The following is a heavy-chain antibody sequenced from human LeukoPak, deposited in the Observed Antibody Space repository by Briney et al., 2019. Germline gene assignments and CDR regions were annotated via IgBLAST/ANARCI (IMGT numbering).Heavy chain of an antibody. CDR1: GFTFSSYS. CDR3: ARDWTGYSSGWYRRNYYGMDV. J-gene: IGHJ6*02. Sequence: GGSLRLSCAASGFTFSSYSMNWVRQAPGKGLEWVSSISSSSYIYYADSVKGRFTISRDNAKNSLYLQMNSLRAEDTAVYYCARDWTGYSSGWYRRNYYGMDVWGQGTTVTVSS. D-gene: IGHD6-19*01. V-gene: IGHV3-21*01. CDR2: ISSSSYI.